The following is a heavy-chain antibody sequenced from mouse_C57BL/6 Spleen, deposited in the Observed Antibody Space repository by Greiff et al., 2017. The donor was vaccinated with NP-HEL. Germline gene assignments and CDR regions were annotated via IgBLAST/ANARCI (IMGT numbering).Heavy chain of an antibody. D-gene: IGHD1-1*01. CDR1: GYTFTSYW. J-gene: IGHJ4*01. Sequence: QVQLKESGAELVMPGASVKLSCKASGYTFTSYWMHWVKQRPGQGLEWIGEIDPSDSYTNYNQKFKGKSTLTVDKSSSTAYMQLSSLTSEDSAVYYCARITTVVATYYAMDYWGQGTSVTVSS. CDR2: IDPSDSYT. CDR3: ARITTVVATYYAMDY. V-gene: IGHV1-69*01.